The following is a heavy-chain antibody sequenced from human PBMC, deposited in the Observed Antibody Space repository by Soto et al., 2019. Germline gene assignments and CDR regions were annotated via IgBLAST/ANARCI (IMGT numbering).Heavy chain of an antibody. D-gene: IGHD5-18*01. CDR3: ARGFVETAMAFDD. J-gene: IGHJ4*02. V-gene: IGHV4-31*03. Sequence: QVQLQESGPGLVKPSQTLSLACSVSGASISSGGYFWSWIRQLPGKGLEWIGYIHYSGSTYYNPSLKSGVVMSMDTSKNDVSRKLNSVSAADTAVIYWARGFVETAMAFDDWGQGALVTVSS. CDR1: GASISSGGYF. CDR2: IHYSGST.